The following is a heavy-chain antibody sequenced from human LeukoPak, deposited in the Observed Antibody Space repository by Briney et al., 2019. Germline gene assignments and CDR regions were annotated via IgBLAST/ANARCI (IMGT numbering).Heavy chain of an antibody. J-gene: IGHJ4*02. V-gene: IGHV3-74*01. CDR3: CLSMVRALSPDY. CDR2: IRSDGSST. CDR1: GFTFSTYW. D-gene: IGHD3-10*01. Sequence: GGSLRLSCVASGFTFSTYWMHWVRQAPGKGLVWVSRIRSDGSSTSNADSVKGRFTISRDDAKNTLYLQMNSLRAEDTAVYYCCLSMVRALSPDYWGQGTLVTVSS.